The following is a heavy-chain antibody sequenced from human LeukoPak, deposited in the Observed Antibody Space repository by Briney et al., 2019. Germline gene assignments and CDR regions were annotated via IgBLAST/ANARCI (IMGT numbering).Heavy chain of an antibody. V-gene: IGHV4-59*01. D-gene: IGHD5-24*01. CDR1: GGSISGYY. CDR2: IYYSGST. J-gene: IGHJ6*03. Sequence: SQSLSLTCTVSGGSISGYYWSWIRQPARKGLGWNGCIYYSGSTNYNPSLKSRVTISVDTSKNQFSLNLSSVTAADTAVYYCARVEIPTHTRFYYYMDVWGKGTTVTVSS. CDR3: ARVEIPTHTRFYYYMDV.